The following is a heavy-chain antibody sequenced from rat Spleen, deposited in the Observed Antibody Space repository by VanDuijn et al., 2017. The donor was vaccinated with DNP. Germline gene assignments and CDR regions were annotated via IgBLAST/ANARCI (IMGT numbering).Heavy chain of an antibody. CDR2: ISTSGSRT. Sequence: EVQLVESGGGLVQPGRSLKLSCAASGFTFSNYYMAWVRQAPKKGLEWVATISTSGSRTYYPDSVKGRFTISRDNAKNTLYLQMDSLKSEDTATYYCARPDAWGQGVMVTVSS. J-gene: IGHJ2*01. CDR1: GFTFSNYY. V-gene: IGHV5-25*01. CDR3: ARPDA.